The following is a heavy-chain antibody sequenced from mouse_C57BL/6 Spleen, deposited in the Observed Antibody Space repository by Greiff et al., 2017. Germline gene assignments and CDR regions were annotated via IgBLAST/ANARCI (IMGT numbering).Heavy chain of an antibody. J-gene: IGHJ4*01. CDR3: ARGGYHYYAMDY. CDR2: IDPSDSYT. V-gene: IGHV1-69*01. Sequence: VQLQQPGAELVMPGASVKLSCKASGYTFTSYWMHWVKQRPGQGLEWIGEIDPSDSYTNYNQKFKGKSTLTVDKSSSTAYMQLSSLTSEDSAVXYCARGGYHYYAMDYWGQGTSVTVSS. CDR1: GYTFTSYW. D-gene: IGHD2-2*01.